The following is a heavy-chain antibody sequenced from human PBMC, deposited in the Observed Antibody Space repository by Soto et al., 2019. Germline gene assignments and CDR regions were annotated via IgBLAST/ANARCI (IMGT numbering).Heavy chain of an antibody. V-gene: IGHV4-39*01. J-gene: IGHJ4*02. CDR2: IYYSGST. CDR3: ARLRYMVYAPLYLDY. D-gene: IGHD2-8*01. Sequence: QLQLQESGPGLVKPSETLSLTCIVSGGSISNNNYYWGWIRQPPGKGLEWIGSIYYSGSTYYNPSLKSRVTISVDTSKNQFSLKLSSVTAADTAVYYCARLRYMVYAPLYLDYWGQGTLVTVSS. CDR1: GGSISNNNYY.